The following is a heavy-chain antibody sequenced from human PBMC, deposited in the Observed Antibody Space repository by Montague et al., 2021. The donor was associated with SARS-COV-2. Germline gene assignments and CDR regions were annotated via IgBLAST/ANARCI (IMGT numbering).Heavy chain of an antibody. Sequence: SETLSLTCTASGGSISRYFWNWIRQTPGKGLEWMGYVHDIESSIYNPSLQSRITILLDTPKNQFSLRLNAVTAADTAVYYCARVTLGGRDGRTRQYDGLDSGGQGILATVSS. CDR2: VHDIESS. CDR1: GGSISRYF. CDR3: ARVTLGGRDGRTRQYDGLDS. D-gene: IGHD3-16*01. V-gene: IGHV4-59*01. J-gene: IGHJ4*02.